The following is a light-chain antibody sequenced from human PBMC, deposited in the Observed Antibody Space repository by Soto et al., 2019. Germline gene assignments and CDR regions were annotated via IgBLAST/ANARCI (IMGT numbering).Light chain of an antibody. CDR1: SSDIGAYNY. V-gene: IGLV2-14*03. Sequence: QSALTQPASVSGSPGQSITISCTGTSSDIGAYNYVSWYQQHPGKAPKLMIYDVNIRPSGVSNRFSGSKSGNTASLTISGLQAEDEADYYCTSWTTSTTMIFGGGTKVTVI. J-gene: IGLJ2*01. CDR2: DVN. CDR3: TSWTTSTTMI.